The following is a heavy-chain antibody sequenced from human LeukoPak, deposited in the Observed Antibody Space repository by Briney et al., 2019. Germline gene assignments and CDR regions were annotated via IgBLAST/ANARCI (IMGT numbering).Heavy chain of an antibody. CDR1: GFTVSSNY. J-gene: IGHJ4*02. D-gene: IGHD3-9*01. Sequence: PGGSLRLSCAASGFTVSSNYMSWVRQAPGKGLEWVSIIYSGGATFYADSVKGRFTISRENSKNTLWLQMNSLRAEDTAVYYCARLHYDVLTGPFDYWGQGTLVTVSS. CDR3: ARLHYDVLTGPFDY. CDR2: IYSGGAT. V-gene: IGHV3-53*01.